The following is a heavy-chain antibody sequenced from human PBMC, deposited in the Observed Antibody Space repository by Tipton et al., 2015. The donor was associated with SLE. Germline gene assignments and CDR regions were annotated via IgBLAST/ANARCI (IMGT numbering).Heavy chain of an antibody. J-gene: IGHJ6*02. D-gene: IGHD1-26*01. CDR2: IRSKAYGGTT. Sequence: SLRLSCTASGFTFGDYAMSWVRQAPGKGLEWGGFIRSKAYGGTTEYAASVKGRFTISRDDSKSIAYLQMNSLKTEDTAVYYCTRESDGTAYYGMDVWGQGTTVTVSS. CDR1: GFTFGDYA. CDR3: TRESDGTAYYGMDV. V-gene: IGHV3-49*04.